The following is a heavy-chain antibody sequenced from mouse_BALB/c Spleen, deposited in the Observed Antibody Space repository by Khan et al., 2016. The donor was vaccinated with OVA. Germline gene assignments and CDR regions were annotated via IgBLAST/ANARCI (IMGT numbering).Heavy chain of an antibody. J-gene: IGHJ3*01. CDR3: ARSTYRFAFVY. V-gene: IGHV3-8*02. CDR2: IIYSGST. CDR1: GDSITSGY. Sequence: EVELVESGPSLVKPSQTLSLTCSVTGDSITSGYWCWIRKFPGNKLEYMGYIIYSGSTYYYPSLNSRISITLDTSKNQYSLQLNAVTTEDTATYYCARSTYRFAFVYWGQGTLVTVSA. D-gene: IGHD2-14*01.